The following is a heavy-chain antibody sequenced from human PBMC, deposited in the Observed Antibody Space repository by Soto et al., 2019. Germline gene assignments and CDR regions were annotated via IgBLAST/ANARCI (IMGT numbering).Heavy chain of an antibody. CDR1: GYTFTSYY. D-gene: IGHD6-13*01. Sequence: EASVKVSCKASGYTFTSYYMHWVRQAPEQGLEWMGIINPSGGSTSYAQKFQGRVTMTRDTSTSTVYMELSSLRSEDTAVYYCASNGYSSTWHSWFDPWGQGTLVTVSS. V-gene: IGHV1-46*03. CDR3: ASNGYSSTWHSWFDP. J-gene: IGHJ5*02. CDR2: INPSGGST.